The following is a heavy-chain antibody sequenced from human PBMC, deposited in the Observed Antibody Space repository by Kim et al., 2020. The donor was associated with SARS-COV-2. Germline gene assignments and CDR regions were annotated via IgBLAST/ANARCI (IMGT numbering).Heavy chain of an antibody. Sequence: GGSLRLSCAASGFSFSSYAMHWVRQAPGKGLEWVAVISYDGSIKYYADSVKGRFTISRDNSKNTLYLQMNSLRAEDTAVYYCARDYYDSSGYPGYWGQGTLVTVSS. CDR1: GFSFSSYA. CDR3: ARDYYDSSGYPGY. CDR2: ISYDGSIK. J-gene: IGHJ4*02. V-gene: IGHV3-30*04. D-gene: IGHD3-22*01.